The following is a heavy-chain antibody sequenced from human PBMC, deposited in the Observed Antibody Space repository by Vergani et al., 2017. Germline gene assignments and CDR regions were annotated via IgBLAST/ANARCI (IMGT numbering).Heavy chain of an antibody. CDR2: IYYSGST. CDR1: GGSISSYY. J-gene: IGHJ5*02. D-gene: IGHD1-7*01. V-gene: IGHV4-59*01. CDR3: ARLGVNWNSNLNWFDP. Sequence: QVQLQESGPGLVKPSETLSLTCTVSGGSISSYYWSWIRQPPGKGLEWIGYIYYSGSTNYNPSLKSRVTISVDTSKNQFSLKLSSVTAADTAVYYCARLGVNWNSNLNWFDPGGQGTLVTVSS.